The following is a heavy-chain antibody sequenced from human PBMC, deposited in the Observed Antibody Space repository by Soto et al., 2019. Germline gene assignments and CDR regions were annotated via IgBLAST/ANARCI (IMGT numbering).Heavy chain of an antibody. Sequence: SETLSLTCAVSGGSISTSTYYWGWIRQPPGKGLEWIGSINYSGSTYYNPSLKSRVTKSVDTSKNQLSLKLSSVTAADTAVYYCARGWGRIFDYWGQGTLVTVSS. V-gene: IGHV4-39*07. D-gene: IGHD7-27*01. CDR3: ARGWGRIFDY. J-gene: IGHJ4*02. CDR1: GGSISTSTYY. CDR2: INYSGST.